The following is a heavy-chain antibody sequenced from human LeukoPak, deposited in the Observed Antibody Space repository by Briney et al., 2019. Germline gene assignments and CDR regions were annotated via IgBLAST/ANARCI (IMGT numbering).Heavy chain of an antibody. Sequence: PGGSLRLSCAASGFTFNTHAMHWVRQAPGKGLEWISFIFYDGSNKYYADSVKGRFTIARDNSKNTVSLQMNSLRAEDTAVYYCARELYYYDSRNMDYWGQGTLVTVSS. V-gene: IGHV3-33*01. D-gene: IGHD3-22*01. CDR2: IFYDGSNK. CDR1: GFTFNTHA. J-gene: IGHJ4*02. CDR3: ARELYYYDSRNMDY.